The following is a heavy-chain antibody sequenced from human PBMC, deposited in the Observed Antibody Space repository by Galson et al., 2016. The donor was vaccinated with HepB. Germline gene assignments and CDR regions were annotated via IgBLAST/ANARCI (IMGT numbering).Heavy chain of an antibody. CDR2: IYPDDSDT. V-gene: IGHV5-51*01. D-gene: IGHD5-24*01. J-gene: IGHJ2*01. CDR3: VTSERDGYKYWYFDL. Sequence: QSGAEVKKLGESLTISCKVSGYSFNKYWIVWVRQMPGRGLEWMGIIYPDDSDTRYSPSFEGQVTISADKSISTAYLQWSSLKASDTAIYYCVTSERDGYKYWYFDLWGRGTLVTVSS. CDR1: GYSFNKYW.